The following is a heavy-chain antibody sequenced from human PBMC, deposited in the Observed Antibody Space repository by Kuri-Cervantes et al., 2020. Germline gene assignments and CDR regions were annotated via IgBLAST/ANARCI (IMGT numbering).Heavy chain of an antibody. D-gene: IGHD6-19*01. CDR2: IIPIFGTA. V-gene: IGHV1-69*05. J-gene: IGHJ4*02. CDR1: GGTFSSYA. Sequence: SVNVSCKASGGTFSSYAISWVRQAPGQGLEWMGGIIPIFGTANYAQKFQGRVTITTDESTSTAYMELSSLRSEDTAVYYCARNPPAPQSSGWSEGSPGEYYFDYWGQGTLVTVSS. CDR3: ARNPPAPQSSGWSEGSPGEYYFDY.